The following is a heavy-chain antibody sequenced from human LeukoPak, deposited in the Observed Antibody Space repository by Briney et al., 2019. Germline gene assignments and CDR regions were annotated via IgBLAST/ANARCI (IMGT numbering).Heavy chain of an antibody. CDR3: ARVSVVVPAAVWRTYNYGMDV. Sequence: PSETLSLTCTVSGGSISSYYWSWIRQPPGKGLEWIGEINHSGSTNYNPSLKSRVTISVDTSKNQFSLKLSSVTAADTAVYYCARVSVVVPAAVWRTYNYGMDVWGKGTTVTVSS. CDR2: INHSGST. V-gene: IGHV4-34*01. J-gene: IGHJ6*04. CDR1: GGSISSYY. D-gene: IGHD2-2*01.